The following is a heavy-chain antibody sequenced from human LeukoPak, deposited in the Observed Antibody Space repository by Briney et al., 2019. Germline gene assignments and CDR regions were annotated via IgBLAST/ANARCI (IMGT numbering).Heavy chain of an antibody. V-gene: IGHV3-23*01. D-gene: IGHD3-22*01. CDR2: ISGSGDRT. J-gene: IGHJ3*02. CDR1: GFSFSSYA. CDR3: AKRDNNDYYTGLHVFDI. Sequence: QPGGSLRLSCAASGFSFSSYAMTWVRQAPGKGPEWVSGISGSGDRTYYRDSVKGRLTISRDNSKNTVDLQMNSLRVEDTAVYYCAKRDNNDYYTGLHVFDIWGQGTPVTVSS.